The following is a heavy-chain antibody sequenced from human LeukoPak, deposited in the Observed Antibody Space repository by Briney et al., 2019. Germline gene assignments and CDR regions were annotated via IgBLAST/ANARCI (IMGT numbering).Heavy chain of an antibody. V-gene: IGHV3-21*01. J-gene: IGHJ6*03. CDR3: ARGPYYYYMDV. Sequence: PGGSLRLSWAVSGFTFSSYCMNWVRQAPGKGMGWCSSIISSSSYIYNADSVKGRFTISRDNSKNSLYLQMNSLRAEDTAVYYCARGPYYYYMDVWGKGTTVTVSS. CDR1: GFTFSSYC. CDR2: IISSSSYI.